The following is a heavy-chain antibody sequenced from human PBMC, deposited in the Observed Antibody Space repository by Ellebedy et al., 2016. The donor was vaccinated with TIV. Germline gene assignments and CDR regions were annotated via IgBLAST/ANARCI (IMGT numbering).Heavy chain of an antibody. CDR3: ASSIQLWRVTPDYYGMDV. D-gene: IGHD5-18*01. V-gene: IGHV1-46*04. CDR2: INPSGGST. J-gene: IGHJ6*02. CDR1: GHTFTSYY. Sequence: AASVKVSCKASGHTFTSYYMHWVRQAPGQGLEWMGIINPSGGSTSYAQKLQGRVTMTRDTSTSTVYMELSSLRSEDTAVYYCASSIQLWRVTPDYYGMDVWGQGTTVTVSS.